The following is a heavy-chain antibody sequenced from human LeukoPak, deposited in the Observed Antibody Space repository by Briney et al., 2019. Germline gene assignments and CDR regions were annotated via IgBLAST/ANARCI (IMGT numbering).Heavy chain of an antibody. J-gene: IGHJ4*02. CDR3: AKDLYYYDSSGYLSYFDY. CDR1: GFTFSSYA. Sequence: GGSLRLSCAASGFTFSSYAMSWVRQAPGKGLGWVSAISGSGGSTYYADSVKGRFTISRDNSKNTLYLQMNSLRAEDTAVYYCAKDLYYYDSSGYLSYFDYWGQGTLVTVSS. CDR2: ISGSGGST. V-gene: IGHV3-23*01. D-gene: IGHD3-22*01.